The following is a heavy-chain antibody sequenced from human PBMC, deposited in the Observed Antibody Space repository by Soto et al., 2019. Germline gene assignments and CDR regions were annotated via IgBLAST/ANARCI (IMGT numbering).Heavy chain of an antibody. V-gene: IGHV1-18*01. CDR2: ISAHNGNT. CDR1: GYTFSSYG. J-gene: IGHJ5*02. Sequence: QVQLVQSGVEVKKPGASVKVSCKASGYTFSSYGISWVRQAPEQGLEWMGWISAHNGNTNYAQKFQGRVTMTTDTSTSTTYMKLRSRRSDDTAVYFSAGGGITEMEWFDPWGLGTLVTGPS. D-gene: IGHD1-20*01. CDR3: AGGGITEMEWFDP.